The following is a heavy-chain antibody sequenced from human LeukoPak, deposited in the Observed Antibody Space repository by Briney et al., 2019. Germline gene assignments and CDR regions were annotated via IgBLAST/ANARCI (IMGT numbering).Heavy chain of an antibody. CDR1: GFTFSSYS. CDR2: ISSSSSTI. J-gene: IGHJ6*02. CDR3: AKDVGARPYYGMDV. V-gene: IGHV3-48*04. D-gene: IGHD3-16*01. Sequence: GGSLRLSCAASGFTFSSYSMNWVRKAPGKGLEWVSYISSSSSTIYYADSVKGRFTISRDNAKNSLYLQMNSLRAEDTALYYCAKDVGARPYYGMDVWGQGTTVTVSS.